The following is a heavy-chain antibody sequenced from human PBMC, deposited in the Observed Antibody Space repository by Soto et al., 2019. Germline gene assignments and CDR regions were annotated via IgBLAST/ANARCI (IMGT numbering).Heavy chain of an antibody. CDR2: IYYSGST. D-gene: IGHD6-6*01. J-gene: IGHJ5*02. Sequence: SETLSLTCTVSGGSISSYYWSWIRQPPGKGLEWIGYIYYSGSTNYNPSLKSRVTISVDTSKNQFSLKLSSVTAADTAVYYCASGYSSSYWFDPWGQGTLVTVSS. V-gene: IGHV4-59*01. CDR1: GGSISSYY. CDR3: ASGYSSSYWFDP.